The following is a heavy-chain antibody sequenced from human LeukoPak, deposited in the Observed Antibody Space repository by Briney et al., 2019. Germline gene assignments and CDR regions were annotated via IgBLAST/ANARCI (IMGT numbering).Heavy chain of an antibody. J-gene: IGHJ4*02. V-gene: IGHV3-74*01. CDR1: GFAFSSNW. CDR3: ATSLGPLTEY. D-gene: IGHD7-27*01. CDR2: INSGGSGT. Sequence: GGSLRLSCAAYGFAFSSNWMHWVRQTPGKGLVWVSRINSGGSGTSYADSVEGRFTISRDNAKNTLYLQMNSLRAEDTAVYYCATSLGPLTEYWGQGTLVTVSS.